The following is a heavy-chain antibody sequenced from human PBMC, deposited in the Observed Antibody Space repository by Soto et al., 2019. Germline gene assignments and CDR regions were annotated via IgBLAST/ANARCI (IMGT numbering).Heavy chain of an antibody. CDR2: ISGSGGST. J-gene: IGHJ6*03. CDR3: AKGGVGYYDFWSGYYRDDYYYYMDV. Sequence: EVQLLESGGGLVQPGGSLRLSCAASGFTFSSYAMSWVRQAPGQGLEWVSAISGSGGSTYYADSVKGRFTISRDNSKNTLYLQMNRLRAEDTAVYYCAKGGVGYYDFWSGYYRDDYYYYMDVWGKGTTVTVSS. D-gene: IGHD3-3*01. V-gene: IGHV3-23*01. CDR1: GFTFSSYA.